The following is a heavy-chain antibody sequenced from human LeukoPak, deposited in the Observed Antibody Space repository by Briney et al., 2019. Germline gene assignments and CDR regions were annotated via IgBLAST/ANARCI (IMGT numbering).Heavy chain of an antibody. CDR1: GFTFSSYA. CDR2: ISYDGSNK. Sequence: GGSLRLSCAAPGFTFSSYAMHWVRQAPGKGLEWVAVISYDGSNKYYADSVKGRFTISRDNSKNTLYLQMNSLRAEDTAVYYCAREGLLRPMAYYFDYWGQGTLVTVSP. CDR3: AREGLLRPMAYYFDY. V-gene: IGHV3-30-3*01. J-gene: IGHJ4*02. D-gene: IGHD3-22*01.